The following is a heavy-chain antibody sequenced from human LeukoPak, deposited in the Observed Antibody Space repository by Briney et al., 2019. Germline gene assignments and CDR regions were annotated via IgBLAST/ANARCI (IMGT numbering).Heavy chain of an antibody. Sequence: GGSLRLSCAASGFTFSSYSMNWVRQAPGKGLEWVSSISSSSSYIYYADSVKGRFTISRDNAKNSLYLQMNSLRAEDTAIYYCVRDRGTYRPIDYWGQGTLVTVSS. CDR2: ISSSSSYI. CDR3: VRDRGTYRPIDY. D-gene: IGHD1-26*01. V-gene: IGHV3-21*04. J-gene: IGHJ4*02. CDR1: GFTFSSYS.